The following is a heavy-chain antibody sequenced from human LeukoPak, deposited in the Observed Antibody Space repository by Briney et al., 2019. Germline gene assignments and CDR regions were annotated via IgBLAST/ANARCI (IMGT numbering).Heavy chain of an antibody. CDR3: ARVGTTYYYAY. J-gene: IGHJ4*02. V-gene: IGHV4-34*01. CDR1: GGSFSGYY. D-gene: IGHD4-17*01. Sequence: PSETLSLTCAVYGGSFSGYYWSWIRQPPGKGLEWIGEINHSGSTNYNPSLKSRVTISVDTSKNQFSLKLSSVTAADTAVYYCARVGTTYYYAYWGRGTLVTVSS. CDR2: INHSGST.